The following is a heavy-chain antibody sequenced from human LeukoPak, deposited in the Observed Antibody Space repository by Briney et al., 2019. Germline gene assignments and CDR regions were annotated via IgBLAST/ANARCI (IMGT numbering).Heavy chain of an antibody. CDR2: INPKTGGT. V-gene: IGHV1-2*02. Sequence: ASVKVSCKASGYTFIGYYMHWVRQAPAHGPEWMGWINPKTGGTKYAQKFHGGLTMTRDTSISTAYMELSRLRSDDTAVYYCARGPALYYDILTGSTYNYFDPWGQGTLVTVSS. D-gene: IGHD3-9*01. CDR1: GYTFIGYY. J-gene: IGHJ5*02. CDR3: ARGPALYYDILTGSTYNYFDP.